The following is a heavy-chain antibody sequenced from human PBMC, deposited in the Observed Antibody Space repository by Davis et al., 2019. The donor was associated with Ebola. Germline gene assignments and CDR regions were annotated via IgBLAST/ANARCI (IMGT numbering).Heavy chain of an antibody. V-gene: IGHV5-51*01. CDR3: ARGGHDDYIWGSYRHFDY. J-gene: IGHJ4*02. CDR2: IYPGDSDT. CDR1: GYSFTSYW. Sequence: PGGSLRLSCKGSGYSFTSYWIGWVRQMPGKGLEWMGIIYPGDSDTRYSPSFQGQVTISADKSISTAYLQWSSLKASDTAMYYCARGGHDDYIWGSYRHFDYWGQGTLVTVSS. D-gene: IGHD3-16*02.